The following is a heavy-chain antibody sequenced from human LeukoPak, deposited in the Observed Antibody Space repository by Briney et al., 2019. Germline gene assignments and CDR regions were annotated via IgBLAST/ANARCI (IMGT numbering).Heavy chain of an antibody. D-gene: IGHD2-15*01. V-gene: IGHV3-30*18. CDR1: GFTFSSYG. J-gene: IGHJ6*02. CDR2: ISYDGSNK. CDR3: AKVSCSGGSCYLPWLSYYYGMDV. Sequence: GGSLRLSCAASGFTFSSYGMHWVRQAPGKGLEWVAVISYDGSNKYYADSVKGRFTISRDNSKNTLYLQMNSLRAEDTAVYYCAKVSCSGGSCYLPWLSYYYGMDVWGQGTTVTVSS.